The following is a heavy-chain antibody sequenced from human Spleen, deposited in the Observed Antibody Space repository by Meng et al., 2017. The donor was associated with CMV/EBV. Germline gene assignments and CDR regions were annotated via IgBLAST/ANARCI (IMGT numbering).Heavy chain of an antibody. Sequence: GGPLRLSCAASGFTFSSYAMHWVRQAPGKGLEWVAVISYDGSNKYYADSVKGRFTISRDNSKNTLYLQMNSLRAEDTAVYYCARAYMPLYSNYVFDYWGQGTLVTVSS. V-gene: IGHV3-30-3*01. CDR3: ARAYMPLYSNYVFDY. J-gene: IGHJ4*02. CDR1: GFTFSSYA. D-gene: IGHD4-11*01. CDR2: ISYDGSNK.